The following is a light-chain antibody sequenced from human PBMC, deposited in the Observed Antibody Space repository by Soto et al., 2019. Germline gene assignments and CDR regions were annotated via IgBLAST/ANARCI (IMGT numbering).Light chain of an antibody. J-gene: IGKJ5*01. V-gene: IGKV3D-20*02. Sequence: EIVMTQSPATLSVSPGERVTLSCRACQSVSSSYLAWYQQKPGQAPRLLIYGASSRVTGIPDRFSGSGCGTDFTLTISSLEPEDFAVYYCQQRRNWPLITFGQGTPLEIK. CDR1: QSVSSSY. CDR3: QQRRNWPLIT. CDR2: GAS.